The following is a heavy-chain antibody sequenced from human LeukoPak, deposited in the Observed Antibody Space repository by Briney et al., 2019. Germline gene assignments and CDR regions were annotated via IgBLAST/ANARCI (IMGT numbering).Heavy chain of an antibody. CDR1: GFTFSCYS. CDR2: ISSSSSTL. J-gene: IGHJ3*02. Sequence: GGSLRLSCAASGFTFSCYSMSWVRQAPGKGLEWVAYISSSSSTLHYADPVKGRFTISRDNANNSLYLRMNSLRDEDTAVYYCARDGRPFDIWGQGTMVTVSS. V-gene: IGHV3-48*02. CDR3: ARDGRPFDI.